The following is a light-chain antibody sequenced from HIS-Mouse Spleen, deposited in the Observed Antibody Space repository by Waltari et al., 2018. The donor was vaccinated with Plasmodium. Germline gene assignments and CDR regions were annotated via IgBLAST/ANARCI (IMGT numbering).Light chain of an antibody. V-gene: IGKV3-15*01. Sequence: EIVMTQSPVTLSVSPGERATLSCRASESVSSNLAWYQQKPGQAPRRLIYGASTRATGIPARFSGSGSGTEFTLTISSMQSEDFAVYYCQQYNNWPRGTFGQGTKVEIK. CDR3: QQYNNWPRGT. CDR1: ESVSSN. CDR2: GAS. J-gene: IGKJ1*01.